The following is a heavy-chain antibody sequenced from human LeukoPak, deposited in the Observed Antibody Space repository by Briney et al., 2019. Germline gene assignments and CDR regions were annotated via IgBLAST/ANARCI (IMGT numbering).Heavy chain of an antibody. V-gene: IGHV5-51*01. CDR1: GYSFTSYW. J-gene: IGHJ4*02. Sequence: GESLKISCKGSGYSFTSYWIGWVRQMPGKGLEWMGSIYPGDFDTRYSPSFQGQVTISADKSISSAYLQWSSLKASDTAMYYCARTRGSGSYQDYFDYWGQGTLVTVSS. CDR3: ARTRGSGSYQDYFDY. CDR2: IYPGDFDT. D-gene: IGHD3-10*01.